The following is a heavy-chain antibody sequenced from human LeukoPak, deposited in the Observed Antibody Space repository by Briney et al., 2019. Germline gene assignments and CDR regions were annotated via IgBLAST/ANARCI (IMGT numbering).Heavy chain of an antibody. J-gene: IGHJ4*02. D-gene: IGHD3-10*01. Sequence: SETLSLTCAVSGGSISSSNWWSWVRQPPGKGLEWIGEIYHSGSTNYNPSLKSRVTISVDKSNNQFSLKLSSVTAADTAVYYCGSGSYYYFDYWGQGTLVTVSS. CDR3: GSGSYYYFDY. CDR1: GGSISSSNW. CDR2: IYHSGST. V-gene: IGHV4-4*02.